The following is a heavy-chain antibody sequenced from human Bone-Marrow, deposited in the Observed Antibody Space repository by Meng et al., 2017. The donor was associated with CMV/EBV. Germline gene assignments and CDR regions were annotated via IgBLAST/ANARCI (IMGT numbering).Heavy chain of an antibody. CDR3: ARLAAGANFLDS. CDR2: ISASNGNT. J-gene: IGHJ4*02. V-gene: IGHV1-18*01. Sequence: CKTSGYHFTSHAFSWVRQAPGQGLQWMGWISASNGNTHYSDKFKGRVTMSIDTSTSTAYMELRSLQSDDTAVYYCARLAAGANFLDSWGQGTLVTVSS. CDR1: GYHFTSHA. D-gene: IGHD7-27*01.